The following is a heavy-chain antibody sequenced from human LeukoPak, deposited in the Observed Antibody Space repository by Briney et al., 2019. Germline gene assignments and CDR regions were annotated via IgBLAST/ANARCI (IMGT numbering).Heavy chain of an antibody. J-gene: IGHJ4*02. Sequence: GGSLRLSCAAFGFTFSDYYMSWIRQAPGKGLEWVSYVSSSGSTIYYADSVKGRFTISRDNAKNSLYLQMNSLRAEDTAVYYCARGGPLGWWAFDYWGQGTLVTVSS. CDR3: ARGGPLGWWAFDY. CDR2: VSSSGSTI. D-gene: IGHD2-15*01. V-gene: IGHV3-11*01. CDR1: GFTFSDYY.